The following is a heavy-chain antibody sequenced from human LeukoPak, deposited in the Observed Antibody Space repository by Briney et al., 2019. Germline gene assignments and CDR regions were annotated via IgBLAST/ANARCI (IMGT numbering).Heavy chain of an antibody. CDR2: MKPESGKT. CDR3: ARDKNPTVFDY. J-gene: IGHJ4*01. Sequence: VASVRVSCKASGYSFTDYYLHWVRQAPGQGLEWMGWMKPESGKTGTAQRFQGRVTLTRDTSTSTAYMEVTRLTSGDTAIYYCARDKNPTVFDYWGQGTLVTVSS. CDR1: GYSFTDYY. V-gene: IGHV1-2*02.